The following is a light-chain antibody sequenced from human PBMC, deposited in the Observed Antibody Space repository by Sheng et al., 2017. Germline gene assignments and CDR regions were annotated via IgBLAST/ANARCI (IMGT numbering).Light chain of an antibody. CDR2: QDN. CDR3: QMWDSDTFX. Sequence: SYDLTQPPSVSVSPGQTATITCSGERLGNKYVSWYQQRPGQSPLLVIYQDNKRPSGVPERFSGSNSGNTATLTVSGTQAMDEADYYCQMWDSDTFXFGSGTKVTVL. J-gene: IGLJ1*01. CDR1: RLGNKY. V-gene: IGLV3-1*01.